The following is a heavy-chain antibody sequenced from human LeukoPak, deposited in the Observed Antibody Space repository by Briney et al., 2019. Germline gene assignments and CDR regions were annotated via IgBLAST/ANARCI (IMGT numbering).Heavy chain of an antibody. D-gene: IGHD4-17*01. CDR1: GFTFSSYS. J-gene: IGHJ4*02. V-gene: IGHV3-21*01. CDR2: ISSSSSYI. Sequence: GGSLRLSCAASGFTFSSYSMNWVRQAPGKGLEWVSSISSSSSYIYYADSVKGRFTISRDNAKKSLYLQMNSLRAEDSAVYYCARDRLHYGEYEKTFDYWGQGTLVTVSS. CDR3: ARDRLHYGEYEKTFDY.